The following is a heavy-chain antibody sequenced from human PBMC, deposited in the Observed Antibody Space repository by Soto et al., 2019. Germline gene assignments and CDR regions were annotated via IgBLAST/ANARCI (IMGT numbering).Heavy chain of an antibody. D-gene: IGHD3-22*01. V-gene: IGHV3-30*18. J-gene: IGHJ3*02. CDR3: AKGQGSGSSDAFHI. CDR1: GFTFRSYG. CDR2: ISYDGSDK. Sequence: QVQLVESGGGVVQPGRSLRLSCAASGFTFRSYGMHWVRQAPGKGLEWVAFISYDGSDKYYVDSVKGRFTVSRDNSKNTLFLQLNSLRADDTAVYCCAKGQGSGSSDAFHIWGQGTMVTVSS.